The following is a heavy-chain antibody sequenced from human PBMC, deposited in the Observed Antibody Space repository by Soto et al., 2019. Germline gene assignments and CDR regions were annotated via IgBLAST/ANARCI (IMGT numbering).Heavy chain of an antibody. CDR3: ARDEATTPVFFDY. J-gene: IGHJ4*02. D-gene: IGHD4-17*01. V-gene: IGHV3-21*01. Sequence: GAQRRSCAASGFTFSSYSMDWVRQAPGKGLEWVSSISSSSSYIYYAGSVKGRFTISRDNAKNSLYLQMNSLRAEDTAVYYCARDEATTPVFFDYWGRGTLVTVSS. CDR1: GFTFSSYS. CDR2: ISSSSSYI.